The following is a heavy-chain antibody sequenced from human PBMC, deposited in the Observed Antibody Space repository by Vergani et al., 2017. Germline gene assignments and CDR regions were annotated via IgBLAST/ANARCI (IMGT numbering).Heavy chain of an antibody. Sequence: QVQLVQSGAEVKKPGASVKFSCKASGYPFTGHYMHWVRQAPGQGIEWMGWINPNRGGTNYAQKVQGRVTMTRDTSISTAYMELSRRRAEDPAVYYCAGDKDWFDPWGQGTLVTVSS. CDR1: GYPFTGHY. CDR2: INPNRGGT. CDR3: AGDKDWFDP. J-gene: IGHJ5*02. V-gene: IGHV1-2*02.